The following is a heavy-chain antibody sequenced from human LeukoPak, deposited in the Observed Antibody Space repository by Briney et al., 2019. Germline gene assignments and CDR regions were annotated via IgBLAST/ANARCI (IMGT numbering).Heavy chain of an antibody. J-gene: IGHJ6*03. CDR1: GFTFSSYW. CDR2: INSDGSST. CDR3: ARARGPYSSGWYSGYYYYMDV. Sequence: GGSLRLSCAASGFTFSSYWMHWVRQAPGKGLVWVSRINSDGSSTSYADSVKGRFTISRDNAKNTLYLQMNSLRAEDTAVYYCARARGPYSSGWYSGYYYYMDVWGKGTTVTVSS. D-gene: IGHD6-19*01. V-gene: IGHV3-74*01.